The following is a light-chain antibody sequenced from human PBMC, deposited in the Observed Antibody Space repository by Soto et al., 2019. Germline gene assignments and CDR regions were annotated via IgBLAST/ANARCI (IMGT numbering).Light chain of an antibody. CDR3: LQYNGYYRT. V-gene: IGKV1-5*01. Sequence: DIQMNQSPSTLSASVGDTVTITCRASQTISGWLAWYQQSPGKAPNLLIFDASTLESGVPSRFSGSGSGTTFTLTISSLQSDDFATYYCLQYNGYYRTFGQGTKVEIK. CDR2: DAS. CDR1: QTISGW. J-gene: IGKJ1*01.